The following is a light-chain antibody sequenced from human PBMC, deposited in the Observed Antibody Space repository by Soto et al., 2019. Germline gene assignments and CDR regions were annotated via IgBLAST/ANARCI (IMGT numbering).Light chain of an antibody. CDR1: QTVISTY. J-gene: IGKJ2*01. CDR3: QQYGSSPPT. CDR2: GAS. Sequence: ENVLTQSPGTLSLSPGERVTLSCRASQTVISTYVAWYQQKRGQAPTLLIYGASSRATGIPDRFSGSGSGTDFTLTISRLEPEDFAVYICQQYGSSPPTFRQGTKLEIK. V-gene: IGKV3-20*01.